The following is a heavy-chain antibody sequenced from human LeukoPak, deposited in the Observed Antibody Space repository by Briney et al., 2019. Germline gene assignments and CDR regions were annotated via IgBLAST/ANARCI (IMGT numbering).Heavy chain of an antibody. D-gene: IGHD3-10*01. CDR3: AKALARYGSGSYDY. CDR2: ISYDGSNK. J-gene: IGHJ4*02. CDR1: GFTFSSYG. V-gene: IGHV3-30*18. Sequence: GGSLRLSCAASGFTFSSYGMHWVRQAPGKGLEWVAVISYDGSNKYYADSVKGRFTISRDNSKNTLYLQMNSLRAEDTAVYYCAKALARYGSGSYDYWGQGTLVTVSS.